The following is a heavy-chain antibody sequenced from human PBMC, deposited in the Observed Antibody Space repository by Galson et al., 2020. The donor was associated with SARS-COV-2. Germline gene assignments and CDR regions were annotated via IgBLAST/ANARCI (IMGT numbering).Heavy chain of an antibody. CDR3: ASSPFPGGTVDY. V-gene: IGHV3-33*01. CDR1: GFTFSSYG. D-gene: IGHD3-16*01. J-gene: IGHJ4*02. Sequence: GSLRLSCAASGFTFSSYGMHWVRQAPGKGLEWVAVIWYDGSNKYYADSAKGRFTISRDNSKNTLYLQMNSLRAEDTAVYYCASSPFPGGTVDYWGQGTLVTVSS. CDR2: IWYDGSNK.